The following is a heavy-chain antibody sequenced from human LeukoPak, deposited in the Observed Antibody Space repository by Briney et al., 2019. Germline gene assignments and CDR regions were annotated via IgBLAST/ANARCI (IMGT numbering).Heavy chain of an antibody. Sequence: GGSLRLSCAASGFTFSSYAMSWVRQAPGKGLEWVSAISGSGGSTYYADSVKGRFTISRDNSKNTLYLQMNSLRAEDTAVYYCSKFLGKGLGNQNAFYIWGQGTMVTGSS. CDR2: ISGSGGST. J-gene: IGHJ3*02. CDR1: GFTFSSYA. D-gene: IGHD3-3*01. V-gene: IGHV3-23*01. CDR3: SKFLGKGLGNQNAFYI.